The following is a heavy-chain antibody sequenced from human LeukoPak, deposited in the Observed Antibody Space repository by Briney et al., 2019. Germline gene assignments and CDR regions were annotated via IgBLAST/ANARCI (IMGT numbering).Heavy chain of an antibody. D-gene: IGHD3-3*01. J-gene: IGHJ6*03. CDR3: ARGRSITIFGVVTPGYYMDV. V-gene: IGHV4-34*09. CDR1: GGFFSGYY. CDR2: INHSGST. Sequence: SEILSLTCAVYGGFFSGYYWSWIRQPPGKGLEWIGEINHSGSTNYNPSLKSRVTISVDTSKNQFSLKLSSVTAADTAVYYCARGRSITIFGVVTPGYYMDVWGKGTTVTVSS.